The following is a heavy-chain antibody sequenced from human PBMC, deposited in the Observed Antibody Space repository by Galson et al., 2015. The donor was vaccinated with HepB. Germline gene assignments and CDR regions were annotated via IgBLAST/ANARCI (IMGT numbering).Heavy chain of an antibody. CDR2: ISSSSSTI. V-gene: IGHV3-48*01. CDR1: GFTFSSYS. D-gene: IGHD2-15*01. Sequence: SLRLSCAASGFTFSSYSMNWVRQAPGEGLEWVSYISSSSSTIYYADSVKGRFTISRDNAKNSLYLQMNSLRAEDTAVYYCARDNSYCSGGSCYMVYAFDIWGQGTMVTVSS. CDR3: ARDNSYCSGGSCYMVYAFDI. J-gene: IGHJ3*02.